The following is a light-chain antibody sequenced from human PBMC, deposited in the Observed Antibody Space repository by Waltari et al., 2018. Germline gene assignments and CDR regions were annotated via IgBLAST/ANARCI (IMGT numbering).Light chain of an antibody. V-gene: IGKV3-11*01. CDR1: QSVGTY. CDR3: QQRNTWWT. J-gene: IGKJ1*01. Sequence: EIVLTQSPATLSLSPGERATLSCRASQSVGTYLAWYQQRPGKAPRLLISDATSRAPGIPARFSGSGSETDFTLTISSLEPEDFAVYYCQQRNTWWTFGQGTKVEIK. CDR2: DAT.